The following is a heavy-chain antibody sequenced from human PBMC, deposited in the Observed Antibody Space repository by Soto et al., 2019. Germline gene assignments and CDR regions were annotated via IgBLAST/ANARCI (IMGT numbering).Heavy chain of an antibody. CDR3: AREGARIAAAAYRNFDL. D-gene: IGHD6-13*01. J-gene: IGHJ2*01. V-gene: IGHV3-11*06. CDR2: ISSSSSYT. CDR1: GFTFSDYY. Sequence: PGGSLRLSCAAPGFTFSDYYMSWIRQAPGKGLEWVSYISSSSSYTNYADSVKGRFTISRDNAKNSLYLQMNSLRAEDTAVYYCAREGARIAAAAYRNFDLWGRGTLVTVSS.